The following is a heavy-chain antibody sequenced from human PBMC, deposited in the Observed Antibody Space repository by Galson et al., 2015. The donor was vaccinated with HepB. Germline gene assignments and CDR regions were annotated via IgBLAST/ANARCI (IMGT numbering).Heavy chain of an antibody. V-gene: IGHV3-33*01. CDR3: ARPITMDWGGYDY. CDR1: GFTFSSYG. Sequence: LRLSCAASGFTFSSYGMHWVRQAPGKGLEWVAVIWYDGSNKYYADSVKGRFTISRDNSKNTLYLQVNSLRAEDTAVYYCARPITMDWGGYDYWGQGTLVTVSS. D-gene: IGHD3-10*01. CDR2: IWYDGSNK. J-gene: IGHJ4*02.